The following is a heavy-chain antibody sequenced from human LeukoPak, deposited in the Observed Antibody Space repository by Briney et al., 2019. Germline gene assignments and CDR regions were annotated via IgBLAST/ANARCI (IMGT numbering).Heavy chain of an antibody. D-gene: IGHD3-3*01. CDR3: AKDRGYDFWSGYHTYDY. Sequence: GGSLRLSCAASGFIFSGHGMHWVRQAPGKGLEWVALIWYDGSDKYYADSVKGRFTISRDNSKNILYLQMNSLRADDTAVYYCAKDRGYDFWSGYHTYDYWGQGTLVTASS. CDR1: GFIFSGHG. V-gene: IGHV3-33*06. CDR2: IWYDGSDK. J-gene: IGHJ4*02.